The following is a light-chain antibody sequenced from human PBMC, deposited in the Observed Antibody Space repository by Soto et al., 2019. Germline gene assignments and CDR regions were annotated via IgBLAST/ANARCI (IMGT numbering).Light chain of an antibody. J-gene: IGKJ5*01. Sequence: EVVMTQSPATLSVSPGEVATLSCRASQSVGSLVAWYQQKPGQAPRLLIYRVSTRATDIAARFTGSGSGTEFTLTISSLQTEDFAVYYCQQYNNWPITFGPGTRLEI. CDR3: QQYNNWPIT. V-gene: IGKV3-15*01. CDR2: RVS. CDR1: QSVGSL.